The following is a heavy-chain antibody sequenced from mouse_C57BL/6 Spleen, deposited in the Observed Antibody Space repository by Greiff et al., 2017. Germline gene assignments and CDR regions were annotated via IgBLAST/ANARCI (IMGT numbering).Heavy chain of an antibody. Sequence: VQLKQPGAELVKPGASVKLSCKASGYTFTSYWMHWVKQRPGQGLEWIGMIHPNSGSTNYNEKFKSKATLTVDKSSSTANMQLSSLTSEDSAVYYCATTVVAPYAMDYWGQGTSVTVSS. J-gene: IGHJ4*01. CDR2: IHPNSGST. CDR3: ATTVVAPYAMDY. V-gene: IGHV1-64*01. D-gene: IGHD1-1*01. CDR1: GYTFTSYW.